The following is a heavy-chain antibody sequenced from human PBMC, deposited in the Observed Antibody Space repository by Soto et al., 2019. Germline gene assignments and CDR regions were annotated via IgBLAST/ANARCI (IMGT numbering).Heavy chain of an antibody. Sequence: PSETLSLTCTVSGGSISSYYWSWIRQPPGKGLEWIGNIYYTGNTNYNPSLKSRVTISVDTSNNQFSLRLTSVTASDTAVYYCARPDSSSWAAPFGSWGQGTLVTV. CDR3: ARPDSSSWAAPFGS. J-gene: IGHJ4*02. D-gene: IGHD6-13*01. V-gene: IGHV4-59*08. CDR1: GGSISSYY. CDR2: IYYTGNT.